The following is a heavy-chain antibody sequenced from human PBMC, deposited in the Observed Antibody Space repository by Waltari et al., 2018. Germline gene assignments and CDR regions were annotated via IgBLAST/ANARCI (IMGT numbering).Heavy chain of an antibody. Sequence: EVQLVESGGGLVQPGGSLRLSCAASGFTFSNYWMDWVRQALGKGLEGVANIKQDGSESHYVDSVKGRFTISRDNAQNLLYLQINSLRDEDTAVYYCSVSLNHWGQGTLVTVSS. CDR1: GFTFSNYW. CDR2: IKQDGSES. J-gene: IGHJ5*02. CDR3: SVSLNH. V-gene: IGHV3-7*01.